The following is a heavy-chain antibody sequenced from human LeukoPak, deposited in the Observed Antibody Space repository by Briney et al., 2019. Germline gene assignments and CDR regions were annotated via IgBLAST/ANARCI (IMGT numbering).Heavy chain of an antibody. D-gene: IGHD6-6*01. V-gene: IGHV3-21*01. Sequence: GGSLKLSCAASGFTFNIYNMNWVRQAPGKGREWVSSISTSSSYIYYADSVKGRFTISRDDAKNSLYLLMNSLRAEDTAVYYCARDDSSSKFDYWGQGTLVTVSS. CDR3: ARDDSSSKFDY. J-gene: IGHJ4*02. CDR2: ISTSSSYI. CDR1: GFTFNIYN.